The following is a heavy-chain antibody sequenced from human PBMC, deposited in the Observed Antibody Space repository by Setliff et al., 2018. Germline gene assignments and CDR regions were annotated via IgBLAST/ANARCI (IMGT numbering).Heavy chain of an antibody. V-gene: IGHV1-69*13. CDR1: GYTFTSYD. Sequence: GASVKVSCKASGYTFTSYDINWVRQATGQGLEWMGGTTPIFTTANYAQKFQGRVTITADESTSTAYMELSSLRSEDTAVYYCASSRDYNFWSGYYSPLDYWGQGTLVTSPQ. CDR2: TTPIFTTA. D-gene: IGHD3-3*01. CDR3: ASSRDYNFWSGYYSPLDY. J-gene: IGHJ4*02.